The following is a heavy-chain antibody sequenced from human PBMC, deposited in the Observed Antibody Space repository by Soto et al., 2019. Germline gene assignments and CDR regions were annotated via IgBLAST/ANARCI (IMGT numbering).Heavy chain of an antibody. Sequence: QVQLVESGGGVVQPERSLRLSCAAPGFSLSDYGIHWVRQAAGKGLEWVAVIWHDGSQKYYADSVRGRFTISRDNSKNTVYLQMNSLRPDDTAVYYCEGRDDPFHVWGQGTMVTVSS. CDR3: EGRDDPFHV. J-gene: IGHJ3*01. CDR1: GFSLSDYG. CDR2: IWHDGSQK. V-gene: IGHV3-33*01.